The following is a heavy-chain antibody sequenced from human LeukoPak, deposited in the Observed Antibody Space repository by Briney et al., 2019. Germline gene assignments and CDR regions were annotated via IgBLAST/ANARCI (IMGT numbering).Heavy chain of an antibody. V-gene: IGHV4-61*01. J-gene: IGHJ4*02. CDR3: AREGYYDHFDY. CDR2: IYYSGST. CDR1: GGSVSSGSYY. Sequence: SETLYLTCTVSGGSVSSGSYYWSWIRQPPGKGLEWIGYIYYSGSTNYNPSLKSRVTISVDTSKNQFSLKLSSVTAADTAVYYCAREGYYDHFDYWGQGILVTVSS. D-gene: IGHD3-22*01.